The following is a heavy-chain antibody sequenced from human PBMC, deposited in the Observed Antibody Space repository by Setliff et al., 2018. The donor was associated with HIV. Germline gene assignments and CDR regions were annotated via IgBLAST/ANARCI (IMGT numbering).Heavy chain of an antibody. CDR2: INHSGST. CDR1: GGSFSGHY. CDR3: ARQVVGATYNWFDP. D-gene: IGHD1-26*01. Sequence: PSETLSLTCAVYGGSFSGHYWTWIRQPPGKGLEWIGYINHSGSTNYNPSLKSRVTISVDTSKNQFSLKLSSVTAADTAVYYCARQVVGATYNWFDPWGQGTLVTVSS. V-gene: IGHV4-34*01. J-gene: IGHJ5*02.